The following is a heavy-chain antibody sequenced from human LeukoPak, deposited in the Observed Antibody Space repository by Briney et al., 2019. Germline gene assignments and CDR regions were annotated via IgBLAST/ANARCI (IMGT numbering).Heavy chain of an antibody. V-gene: IGHV4-59*12. D-gene: IGHD2-8*01. J-gene: IGHJ5*02. CDR1: GGSISSYY. CDR3: ARVMYGEGVRFDP. Sequence: SETLSLTCSVSGGSISSYYWSWIRQPPGKGLEWIGYIYYSGSTDYNPSLKSRVTISVDRSKNHFSLELNSVTAADTAVYYCARVMYGEGVRFDPWGQGTLVTVSS. CDR2: IYYSGST.